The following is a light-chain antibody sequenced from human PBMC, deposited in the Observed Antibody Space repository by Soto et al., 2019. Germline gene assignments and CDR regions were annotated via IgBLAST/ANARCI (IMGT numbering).Light chain of an antibody. J-gene: IGLJ2*01. CDR1: SSDVAAYNY. CDR3: CSYAGSYTYVV. Sequence: QSVLTQPASVSGSPGQSITISCTGTSSDVAAYNYVSWYQQHPGKAPKLLICDVSRRPSGVPDRFSGSKSGNTASLTISGLQAEDEADYYCCSYAGSYTYVVFGGGTKVTVL. CDR2: DVS. V-gene: IGLV2-11*01.